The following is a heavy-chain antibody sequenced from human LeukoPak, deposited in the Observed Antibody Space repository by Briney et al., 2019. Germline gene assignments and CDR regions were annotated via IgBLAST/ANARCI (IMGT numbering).Heavy chain of an antibody. V-gene: IGHV4-34*01. CDR1: GGSFSGYY. CDR3: ARRVVPAAKINWFDP. D-gene: IGHD2-2*01. CDR2: INHSGST. J-gene: IGHJ5*02. Sequence: SEILSLTCAVYGGSFSGYYWSWIRQPPGKGLEWIGEINHSGSTNYSPSLKSRVTISVDTSKNQFSLKLSSVTAADTAVYYCARRVVPAAKINWFDPWGQGTLVTVSS.